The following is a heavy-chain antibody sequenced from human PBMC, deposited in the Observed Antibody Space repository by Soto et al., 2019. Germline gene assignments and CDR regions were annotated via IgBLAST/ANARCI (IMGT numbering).Heavy chain of an antibody. V-gene: IGHV1-2*02. J-gene: IGHJ6*02. D-gene: IGHD6-13*01. CDR1: GYTFTGYY. CDR3: ARRIAAAGYYYYYGMDV. CDR2: INPNSGGT. Sequence: RASVKVSCKASGYTFTGYYMHWVRQAPGQGLEWMGWINPNSGGTNYAQKFQGRVTMTRDTSISTAYMELSRLRSDDTAVYYCARRIAAAGYYYYYGMDVWGQGTTVTVSS.